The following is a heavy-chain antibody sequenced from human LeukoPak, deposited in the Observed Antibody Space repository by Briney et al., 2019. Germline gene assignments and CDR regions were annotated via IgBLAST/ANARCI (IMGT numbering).Heavy chain of an antibody. CDR2: IYPGDSDT. Sequence: GESLKISCKGSGYSFTSYWIGWVRQMPGKGRERMGIIYPGDSDTRYSPAFQGQVHISADKSISTAYLQWSSLKASDTAMYYCARQVPVVGYYDSSGYDYWGQGTLVTVSS. D-gene: IGHD3-22*01. V-gene: IGHV5-51*01. CDR1: GYSFTSYW. CDR3: ARQVPVVGYYDSSGYDY. J-gene: IGHJ4*02.